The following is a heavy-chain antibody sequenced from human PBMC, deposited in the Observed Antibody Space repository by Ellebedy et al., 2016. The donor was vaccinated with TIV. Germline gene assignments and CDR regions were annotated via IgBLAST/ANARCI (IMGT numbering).Heavy chain of an antibody. V-gene: IGHV4-39*07. J-gene: IGHJ5*02. CDR1: GGSISDSDYY. CDR2: IHYRGST. CDR3: ARDPALPRGRFDP. Sequence: MLSETLSLTCTVSGGSISDSDYYWDWIRQPPGKGLEWIGSIHYRGSTYYNPSLKSRVTISVDTSKNQFSLNLSSVTAADTAVYYCARDPALPRGRFDPWGQGTLVTVSS.